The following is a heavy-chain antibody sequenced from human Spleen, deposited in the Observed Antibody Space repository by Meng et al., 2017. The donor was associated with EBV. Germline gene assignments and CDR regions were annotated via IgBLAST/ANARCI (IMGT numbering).Heavy chain of an antibody. CDR3: ARLYSGNHPIDDY. J-gene: IGHJ4*02. D-gene: IGHD1-26*01. V-gene: IGHV1-3*01. CDR1: GYTFTTYA. Sequence: VQVLKAGAEVNKPGASVKVSCKASGYTFTTYAIHWVRQAPGQGLEWMGWINPGSGNAKYSQKFQGRVTITTDTSASTTYMELRSLRSEDTAVYYCARLYSGNHPIDDYWGQGTLVTVSS. CDR2: INPGSGNA.